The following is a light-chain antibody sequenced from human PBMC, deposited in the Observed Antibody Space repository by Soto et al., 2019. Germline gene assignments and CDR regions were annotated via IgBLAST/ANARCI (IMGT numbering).Light chain of an antibody. CDR3: GSYSISSTLYV. CDR2: DVS. Sequence: QSALPQPASVSGSAGQSITISCTGTSSDVGGSNYVSWYQQHPGKAPKLMIYDVSNRPSGVSNRFSGSKSGNTASLTISGLQAEDEADYYCGSYSISSTLYVFGTGTKLTVL. V-gene: IGLV2-14*03. CDR1: SSDVGGSNY. J-gene: IGLJ1*01.